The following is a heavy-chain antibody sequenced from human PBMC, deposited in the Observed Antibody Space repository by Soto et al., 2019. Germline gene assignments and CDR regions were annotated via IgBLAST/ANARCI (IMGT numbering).Heavy chain of an antibody. D-gene: IGHD1-26*01. CDR3: AKRRGAGGHFDY. CDR1: GFTFTSYA. J-gene: IGHJ4*02. V-gene: IGHV3-23*01. Sequence: EVQLLESGGGLVQPEGSLRLSCAASGFTFTSYAMGWVRQAPGKGLEWVSVISSGGSTYYADSVRCRFTISRDNSKDTLSLQINGLRAEDTAVYYCAKRRGAGGHFDYWGQGALVTVSS. CDR2: ISSGGST.